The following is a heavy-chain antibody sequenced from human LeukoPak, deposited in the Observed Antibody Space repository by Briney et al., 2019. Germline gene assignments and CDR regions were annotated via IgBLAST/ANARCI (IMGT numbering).Heavy chain of an antibody. D-gene: IGHD3-16*01. J-gene: IGHJ6*03. CDR1: GGSFSGYY. Sequence: SETLSLTCAVYGGSFSGYYWSWIRQPPGKGLEWIGEINHSGSTNYNPSLKSRVTISVGTSKNQFSLKLSSVTAADTAVYYCARGHGLGVYYYYYMDVWGKGTTVTVSS. CDR2: INHSGST. CDR3: ARGHGLGVYYYYYMDV. V-gene: IGHV4-34*01.